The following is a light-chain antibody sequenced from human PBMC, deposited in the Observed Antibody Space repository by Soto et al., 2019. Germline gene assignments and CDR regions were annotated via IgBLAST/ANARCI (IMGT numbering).Light chain of an antibody. CDR1: QTVSSNY. V-gene: IGKV3-20*01. J-gene: IGKJ1*01. CDR2: GAS. Sequence: ALTQSPGTLSSSPGERATLSCRASQTVSSNYLAWYQQKPGRAPRLLIYGASSRATGIPDRFSGSGSGTDFILTVSSLQSEDFAVYYCQQYDNWPQTFGQGTKVDI. CDR3: QQYDNWPQT.